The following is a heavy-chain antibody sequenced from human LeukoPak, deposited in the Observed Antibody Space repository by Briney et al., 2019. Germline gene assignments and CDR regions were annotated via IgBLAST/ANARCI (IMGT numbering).Heavy chain of an antibody. V-gene: IGHV1-69*02. CDR3: ARGGYGYPFDY. J-gene: IGHJ4*02. CDR2: VIPILGIA. Sequence: GASVKVSCKASGGTFSSYTISWVRQAPGQGLERMGRVIPILGIANYAQKFQGRVTITADKSTSTAYMELSSLRSEDTAVYYCARGGYGYPFDYWGQGTLVTVSS. CDR1: GGTFSSYT. D-gene: IGHD5-18*01.